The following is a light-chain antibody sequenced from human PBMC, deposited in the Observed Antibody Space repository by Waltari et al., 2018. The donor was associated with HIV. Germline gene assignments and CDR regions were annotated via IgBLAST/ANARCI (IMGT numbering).Light chain of an antibody. CDR1: QGIANW. J-gene: IGKJ5*01. Sequence: DIQMTQFPSSVSASVGDRVTMTCRATQGIANWVAWYQQKPGRAPKRLIHGASILQEGVPSRFSGSGSGTVFTLTLNSLQPEDFATYFCQQTNSFPITFGQGTRLDSK. CDR3: QQTNSFPIT. CDR2: GAS. V-gene: IGKV1D-12*01.